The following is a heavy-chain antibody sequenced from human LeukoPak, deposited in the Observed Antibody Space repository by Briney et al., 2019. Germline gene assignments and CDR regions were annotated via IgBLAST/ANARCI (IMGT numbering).Heavy chain of an antibody. Sequence: PGRSLRLSCAASGFTFSSYGMHWVRQAPGKGLEWVAVIWYDGSNKYYADSVKGRFTISRDNSKNTLYLQMNSLRAEDTAVYYCAREREHPWLSYFDYWGQGTLVTVSS. CDR1: GFTFSSYG. CDR3: AREREHPWLSYFDY. D-gene: IGHD3-22*01. CDR2: IWYDGSNK. V-gene: IGHV3-33*01. J-gene: IGHJ4*02.